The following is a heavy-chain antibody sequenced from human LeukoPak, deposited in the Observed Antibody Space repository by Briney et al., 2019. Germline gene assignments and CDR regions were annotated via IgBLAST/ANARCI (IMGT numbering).Heavy chain of an antibody. V-gene: IGHV4-34*01. CDR1: GGSFSGYY. CDR3: ARASRPLLTFDI. CDR2: INHSGSI. Sequence: SETLSLTCAVYGGSFSGYYWSWIRQPPGKGLEWIGEINHSGSINYNPSLKSRVTISVDTSKNQFSLKLSSATAADTAVYYCARASRPLLTFDIWGQGTMVTVSS. J-gene: IGHJ3*02. D-gene: IGHD2-15*01.